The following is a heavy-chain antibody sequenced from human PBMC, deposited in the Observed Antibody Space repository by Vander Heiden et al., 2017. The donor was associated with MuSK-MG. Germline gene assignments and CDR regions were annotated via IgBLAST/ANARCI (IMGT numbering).Heavy chain of an antibody. J-gene: IGHJ4*02. CDR3: ARGRGGGRVFDY. CDR1: GGSFSGYY. V-gene: IGHV4-34*01. Sequence: QVQLQQWGAGLLKPSETLSLTCAVYGGSFSGYYWSWIRQPPGKGLEWIGEINHSGSTNYNPALKSRVTISVDTSKNKFSLKLSSVTAADTAVYYCARGRGGGRVFDYWGQGTLVTVYS. CDR2: INHSGST. D-gene: IGHD2-15*01.